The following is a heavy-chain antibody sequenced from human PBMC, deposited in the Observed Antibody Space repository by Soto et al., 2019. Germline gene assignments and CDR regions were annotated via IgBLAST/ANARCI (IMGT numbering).Heavy chain of an antibody. CDR3: ARASIRDYYGMDV. CDR2: ISSSSSYI. V-gene: IGHV3-21*01. CDR1: GFTFSSYS. D-gene: IGHD3-10*01. Sequence: SLRLSCAASGFTFSSYSMNWVRQAPGKGLEWVSSISSSSSYIYYADSVKGRFTISRDNAKNSLYLQMNSLRAEDTAVYYCARASIRDYYGMDVWGQGTTVTVSS. J-gene: IGHJ6*02.